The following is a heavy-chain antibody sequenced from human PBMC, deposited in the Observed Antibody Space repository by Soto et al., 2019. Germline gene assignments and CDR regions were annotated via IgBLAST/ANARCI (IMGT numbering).Heavy chain of an antibody. CDR2: ISNDGTNK. D-gene: IGHD5-12*01. J-gene: IGHJ4*02. CDR3: AKGSTRWLESLLHY. V-gene: IGHV3-30*18. Sequence: GGSLRLSCAASGFTFNIFGMHWVRQAPGKGLEWVALISNDGTNKYYADSVRGRFTISRDSSKNTVFLQMDSLRADDTAVYYCAKGSTRWLESLLHYWGQGTLVTVSS. CDR1: GFTFNIFG.